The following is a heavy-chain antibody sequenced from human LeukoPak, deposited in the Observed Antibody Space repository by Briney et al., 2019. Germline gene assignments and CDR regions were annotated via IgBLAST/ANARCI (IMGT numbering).Heavy chain of an antibody. V-gene: IGHV4-34*01. CDR1: GGYFRGYY. D-gene: IGHD3-10*01. CDR2: INHSGSI. Sequence: SETLSLTCAVNGGYFRGYYWSWIHQSPEKGLEWIGEINHSGSINYNPSLRSRVTISVDTSEFSLELSSVTAADTAVYYCARGREGVSIVRGVSHPYYYGMDVWGQGTTVTVSS. J-gene: IGHJ6*02. CDR3: ARGREGVSIVRGVSHPYYYGMDV.